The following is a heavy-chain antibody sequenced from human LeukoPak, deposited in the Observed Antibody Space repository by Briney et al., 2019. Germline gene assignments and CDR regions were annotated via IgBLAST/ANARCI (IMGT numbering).Heavy chain of an antibody. Sequence: GGSLRLSCAASGFTVSSNYMSWVRQAPGKGLEWVSAISGSGGNTYYAASVKGRFTISRDNSKNTLQMSNLRAEDTAIYYCAKALYYDSSGSALDYWGQGTLVTVSS. CDR3: AKALYYDSSGSALDY. D-gene: IGHD3-22*01. V-gene: IGHV3-23*01. CDR1: GFTVSSNY. J-gene: IGHJ4*02. CDR2: ISGSGGNT.